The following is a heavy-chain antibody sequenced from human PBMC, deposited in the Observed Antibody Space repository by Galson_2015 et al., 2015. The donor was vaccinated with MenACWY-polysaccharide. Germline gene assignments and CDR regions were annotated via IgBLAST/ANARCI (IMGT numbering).Heavy chain of an antibody. D-gene: IGHD5-24*01. V-gene: IGHV3-21*01. CDR2: IRSSSSYI. CDR1: GFTVSSYP. J-gene: IGHJ4*02. CDR3: ARDGMAMATIPFDY. Sequence: SLRLSCAASGFTVSSYPMNWVRQAPGKGLEWASSIRSSSSYIYYPDSVRGRFTISRDNAKNSLYLQMNSGRAEDTAVYYCARDGMAMATIPFDYWGQGTLVTVSS.